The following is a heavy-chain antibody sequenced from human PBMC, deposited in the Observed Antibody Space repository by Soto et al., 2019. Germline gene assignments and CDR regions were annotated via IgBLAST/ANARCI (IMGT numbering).Heavy chain of an antibody. V-gene: IGHV3-15*07. CDR2: IKSKTDGGTT. Sequence: EVQLVESGGGLVKPGGSLRLSCAASGFTFSNAWMNWVRQAPGKGLEWVGRIKSKTDGGTTDYAAPVKGRFTISRDDSKNTLYLQMNSLKTEDTAVYYCTTGGTMIVVTKDWSDAFDIWGQGTMVTVSS. CDR3: TTGGTMIVVTKDWSDAFDI. CDR1: GFTFSNAW. J-gene: IGHJ3*02. D-gene: IGHD3-22*01.